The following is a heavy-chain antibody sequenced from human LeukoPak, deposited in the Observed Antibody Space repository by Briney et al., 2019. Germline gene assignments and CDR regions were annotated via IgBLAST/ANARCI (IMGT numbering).Heavy chain of an antibody. CDR3: ANSRTMIVVSPFDY. CDR2: ISGSGGST. CDR1: GFTFSSYA. D-gene: IGHD3-22*01. Sequence: PGGSLRLSCAASGFTFSSYAMSWVRQAPGKGLEWVSAISGSGGSTYYADSVKGRFTISRDNSKNTLYLQMNSLRAEDTAVYYCANSRTMIVVSPFDYWGQGTLVTVSS. J-gene: IGHJ4*02. V-gene: IGHV3-23*01.